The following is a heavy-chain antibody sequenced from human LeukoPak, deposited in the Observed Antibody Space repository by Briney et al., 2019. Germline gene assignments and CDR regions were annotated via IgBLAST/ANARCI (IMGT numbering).Heavy chain of an antibody. V-gene: IGHV4-30-2*01. D-gene: IGHD4-17*01. Sequence: SETLSLTCAVSGGSISSGGYSWSWIRQPPGKGLEWIGYISHTGNTFYNPSLKSRVTISVDRSKNQSSLKLSSVTAADTAVYYCARGADYGDPYLDYWGQGTLVTVSS. J-gene: IGHJ4*02. CDR1: GGSISSGGYS. CDR2: ISHTGNT. CDR3: ARGADYGDPYLDY.